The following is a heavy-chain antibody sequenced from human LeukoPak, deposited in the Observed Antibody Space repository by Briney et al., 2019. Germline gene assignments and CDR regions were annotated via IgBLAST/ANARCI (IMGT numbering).Heavy chain of an antibody. CDR3: ARATPGGLHGYSFDY. Sequence: ASVKVSCRASGYTFKNYDINWVRQATGQGLEWMGWMNPNSGNTGFAQKFQDRVCMTRDTSTNTAYMELTSLRSGDTAVYYCARATPGGLHGYSFDYWGQGTVVTVYS. D-gene: IGHD5-24*01. CDR2: MNPNSGNT. V-gene: IGHV1-8*02. CDR1: GYTFKNYD. J-gene: IGHJ4*02.